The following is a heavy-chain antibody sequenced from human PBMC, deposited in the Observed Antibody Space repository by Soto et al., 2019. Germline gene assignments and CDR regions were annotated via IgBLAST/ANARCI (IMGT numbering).Heavy chain of an antibody. J-gene: IGHJ6*02. CDR3: ASPRGYSGYFNYYYGMDV. CDR2: ISYDGSNK. V-gene: IGHV3-30-3*01. Sequence: GGSLRLSCAASGFTFSSYAMHWVRQAPGKGLEWVAVISYDGSNKYYADSVKGRFTISRDNSKNTLYPQMNSLRAEDTAVYYCASPRGYSGYFNYYYGMDVWGQGTTVTVSS. D-gene: IGHD5-12*01. CDR1: GFTFSSYA.